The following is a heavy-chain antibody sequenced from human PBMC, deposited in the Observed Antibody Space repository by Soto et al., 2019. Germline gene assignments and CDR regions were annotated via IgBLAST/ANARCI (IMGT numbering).Heavy chain of an antibody. D-gene: IGHD3-9*01. V-gene: IGHV1-18*04. Sequence: QVQLVQSGAEVKKPGASVKVSCKASGYTFTSYGISWVRQAPGQGLEWMGWISAYNGNTNYAQKLQGRVTMTTDTCRSTVYMELRSLSSDDTAVYYCASGADILTGPFDYWGQGTLVTVSS. CDR1: GYTFTSYG. CDR2: ISAYNGNT. J-gene: IGHJ4*02. CDR3: ASGADILTGPFDY.